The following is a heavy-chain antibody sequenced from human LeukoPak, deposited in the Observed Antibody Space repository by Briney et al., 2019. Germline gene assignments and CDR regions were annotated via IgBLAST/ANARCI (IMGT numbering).Heavy chain of an antibody. V-gene: IGHV4-59*01. CDR1: GVSINTYY. CDR2: ISFSGST. D-gene: IGHD2-21*01. J-gene: IGHJ5*02. Sequence: SETLSLTCTVPGVSINTYYWAWIRQPPGKGLEWIGHISFSGSTSYNPSLKSRLTMSVDPSKNQFSLKLTSVTAADTAVYYCATEVWSGHHWGQGTLVTVSS. CDR3: ATEVWSGHH.